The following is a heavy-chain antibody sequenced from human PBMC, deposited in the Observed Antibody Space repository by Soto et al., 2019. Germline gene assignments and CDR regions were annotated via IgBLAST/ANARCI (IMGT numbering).Heavy chain of an antibody. CDR2: IYYSGST. D-gene: IGHD6-13*01. CDR1: GGSVSSGSYY. Sequence: SETLSLTCTVSGGSVSSGSYYWSWIQQPPGKGLEWIGYIYYSGSTNYNPSLKSRVTISVDTSKNQFSLKLSSVTAADTAVYYCAGIARLGPYYYGMDVWGQGTTVTVSS. CDR3: AGIARLGPYYYGMDV. V-gene: IGHV4-61*01. J-gene: IGHJ6*02.